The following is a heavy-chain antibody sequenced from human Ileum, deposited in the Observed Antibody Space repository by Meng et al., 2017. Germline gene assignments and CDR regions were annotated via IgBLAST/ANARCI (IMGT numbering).Heavy chain of an antibody. V-gene: IGHV3-74*01. CDR1: GFTFSSYW. CDR3: ATAGAYRFDY. J-gene: IGHJ4*02. CDR2: INADGSTI. D-gene: IGHD3-16*02. Sequence: ESGGGVVQPGGSLRSSCAASGFTFSSYWIHWVRQAPGQGLVWVSRINADGSTIDYADSVKGRFTISRDNAKNTLYLQMNSLRAEDTAVYYCATAGAYRFDYWGQGTLVTVSS.